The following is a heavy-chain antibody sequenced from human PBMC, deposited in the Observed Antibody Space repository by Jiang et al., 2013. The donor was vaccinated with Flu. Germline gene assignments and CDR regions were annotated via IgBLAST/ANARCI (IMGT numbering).Heavy chain of an antibody. Sequence: SVSSNSAAWNWIRQSPSRGLEWLGRTYYRSKWYNDYAVAVKSRIPINPDTSKNQFSLQLNSVTPEDTAVYYCARDLSTELDSWGQGTLVTVSS. D-gene: IGHD2/OR15-2a*01. J-gene: IGHJ4*02. CDR1: SVSSNSAA. CDR3: ARDLSTELDS. V-gene: IGHV6-1*01. CDR2: TYYRSKWYN.